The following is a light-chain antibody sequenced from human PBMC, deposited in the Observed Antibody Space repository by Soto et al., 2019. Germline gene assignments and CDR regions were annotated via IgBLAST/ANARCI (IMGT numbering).Light chain of an antibody. CDR1: QSVSSN. CDR3: QQRSNWPT. V-gene: IGKV3-11*01. Sequence: DIVLPQSPDTLSLSPGESATLSCRASQSVSSNLAWYQQKPGQAPRLLIYGASSRATGIPVRFSGIGSGTDFTLTISSLEPEDFAVYYCQQRSNWPTFGQGTRLEI. J-gene: IGKJ5*01. CDR2: GAS.